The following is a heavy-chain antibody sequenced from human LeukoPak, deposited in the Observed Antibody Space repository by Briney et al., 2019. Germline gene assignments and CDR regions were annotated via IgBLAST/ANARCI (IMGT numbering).Heavy chain of an antibody. D-gene: IGHD1-26*01. CDR3: ARFYANEWELPH. Sequence: GGSLRLSCAASRFTFSTYSMNWVRQAPGKGLEWVALISYDGSNKYYADSVKGRFTISRDNSKNTLYLQMNSLRAEDTAVYYCARFYANEWELPHWGQGTLVTVSS. V-gene: IGHV3-30*03. J-gene: IGHJ4*02. CDR2: ISYDGSNK. CDR1: RFTFSTYS.